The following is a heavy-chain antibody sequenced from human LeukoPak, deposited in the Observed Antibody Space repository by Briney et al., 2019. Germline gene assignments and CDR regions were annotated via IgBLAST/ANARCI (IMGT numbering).Heavy chain of an antibody. CDR1: GFTVSSNY. V-gene: IGHV4-34*01. Sequence: GSLRLSCAASGFTVSSNYMSWVRQAPGKGLEWIEEINHSGSTNYNPSLKSRVTISVDTSKNQFSLKLSSVTAADTAVYYCARRNLGSSSWWSGDYYYYYMDVWGKGTTVTVSS. CDR3: ARRNLGSSSWWSGDYYYYYMDV. CDR2: INHSGST. D-gene: IGHD6-13*01. J-gene: IGHJ6*03.